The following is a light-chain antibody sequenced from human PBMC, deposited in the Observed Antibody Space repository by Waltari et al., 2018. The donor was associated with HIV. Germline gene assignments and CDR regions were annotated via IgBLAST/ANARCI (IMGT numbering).Light chain of an antibody. V-gene: IGKV3-15*01. CDR1: QTISSN. Sequence: ELVLTQSPATLSVSPGPRATLSCRASQTISSNLAWYPHKPGQPPRLLISAASTRATGIPARYSASGSGTEFTFTISSLQSEDVEVDNCQQYRHRTLMYNFGQGTKLEIK. CDR3: QQYRHRTLMYN. CDR2: AAS. J-gene: IGKJ2*01.